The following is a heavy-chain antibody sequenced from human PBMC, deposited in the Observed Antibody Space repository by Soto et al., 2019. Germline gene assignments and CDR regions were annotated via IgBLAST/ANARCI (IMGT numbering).Heavy chain of an antibody. V-gene: IGHV3-49*03. Sequence: GGSLRLSCTASGFTFGDYAMSWFRQAPGKGLEWVGFIRSKAYGGTTEYAASVKGRFTISRDDSKSIAYLQMNSLKTEDTAVYYCTRATVVVPAAILPWFDPWGQGTLVTVSS. CDR3: TRATVVVPAAILPWFDP. D-gene: IGHD2-2*01. CDR1: GFTFGDYA. CDR2: IRSKAYGGTT. J-gene: IGHJ5*02.